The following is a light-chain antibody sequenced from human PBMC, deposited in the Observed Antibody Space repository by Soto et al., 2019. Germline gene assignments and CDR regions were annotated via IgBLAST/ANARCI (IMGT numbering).Light chain of an antibody. J-gene: IGKJ1*01. V-gene: IGKV1-5*03. CDR3: QQYSGYPWT. CDR1: QSLNDW. Sequence: DIQVTQSPSTLSASVGDRVTITCRASQSLNDWLAWYQQKPGKAPKLLIYKASGLESGVPSRFSGSGSGTEFTPTISSLQPDDFAAYYCQQYSGYPWTFGQGTKVEIK. CDR2: KAS.